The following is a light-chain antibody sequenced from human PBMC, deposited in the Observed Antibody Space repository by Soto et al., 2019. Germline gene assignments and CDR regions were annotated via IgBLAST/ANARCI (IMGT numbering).Light chain of an antibody. CDR3: QQYASSPLT. CDR1: QSVGRNY. J-gene: IGKJ4*01. Sequence: EIVLTQSPGTLSVSPGEKATLSCRASQSVGRNYLAWYQQKPGQAPRLLIYTASSRATGIPDRFSGSGSGTDFTLTISRLEPEDFAVYYCQQYASSPLTFGGVTKVETK. CDR2: TAS. V-gene: IGKV3-20*01.